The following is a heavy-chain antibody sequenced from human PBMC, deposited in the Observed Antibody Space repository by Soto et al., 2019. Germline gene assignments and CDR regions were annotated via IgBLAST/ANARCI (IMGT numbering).Heavy chain of an antibody. Sequence: QVHLVQSGAEVKKPGASVKVSCQGSGYAFTTYGITWVRQAPGQGLEWMGWISAHNGNTNYAQKLQGRVTVTRDTSPSTAYMELRSLRYDATAVYYCARGRYGAYWGQGALVTVSS. V-gene: IGHV1-18*01. J-gene: IGHJ4*02. D-gene: IGHD3-10*01. CDR2: ISAHNGNT. CDR1: GYAFTTYG. CDR3: ARGRYGAY.